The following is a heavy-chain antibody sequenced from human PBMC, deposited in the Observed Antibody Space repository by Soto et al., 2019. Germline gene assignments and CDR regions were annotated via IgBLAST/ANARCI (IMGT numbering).Heavy chain of an antibody. Sequence: EVQLLESGGGLVQPGGSLRLSCAASGFTFSSYAMSWVRQAPGKGLEWVSAISGSGGSTYYADSVKGRFTISRDNSKNTLYLQMNSLRAEDTAVYYCAKDSCSGGSCYSPNWYFDLWGRGTLVTVSS. CDR1: GFTFSSYA. D-gene: IGHD2-15*01. CDR2: ISGSGGST. CDR3: AKDSCSGGSCYSPNWYFDL. J-gene: IGHJ2*01. V-gene: IGHV3-23*01.